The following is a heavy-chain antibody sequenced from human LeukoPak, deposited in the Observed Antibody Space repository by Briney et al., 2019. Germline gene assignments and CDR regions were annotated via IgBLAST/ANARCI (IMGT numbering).Heavy chain of an antibody. D-gene: IGHD3-22*01. Sequence: PSETLSLTCTVSGGSISNYYWTWIRQPPGKGLEWIGFISYSGNTNYNPSLKSRFTISVDTSKNQFSLKLSSVTAADTAVYYCVNYYDSSDYQQPNHFDYWGQGTLVTVSS. V-gene: IGHV4-59*08. CDR2: ISYSGNT. CDR1: GGSISNYY. J-gene: IGHJ4*02. CDR3: VNYYDSSDYQQPNHFDY.